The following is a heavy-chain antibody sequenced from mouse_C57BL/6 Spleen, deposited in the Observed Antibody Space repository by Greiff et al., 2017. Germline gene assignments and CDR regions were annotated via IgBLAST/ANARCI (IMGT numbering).Heavy chain of an antibody. CDR1: GFNIKDDY. Sequence: EVQLQQSGAELVRPGASVKLSCTASGFNIKDDYMHWVKQRPEQGLEWIGWIDPENGDTEYASKFQGKATITAYPSSNTAYLQLSSLTSEDTAVYYCTHYGNYGYWGQGTTLTVSS. D-gene: IGHD2-1*01. J-gene: IGHJ2*01. CDR2: IDPENGDT. V-gene: IGHV14-4*01. CDR3: THYGNYGY.